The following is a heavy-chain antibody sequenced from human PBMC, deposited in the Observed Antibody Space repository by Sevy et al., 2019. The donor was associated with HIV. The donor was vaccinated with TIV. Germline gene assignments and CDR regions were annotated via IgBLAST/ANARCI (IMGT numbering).Heavy chain of an antibody. CDR2: ISYDGSNK. J-gene: IGHJ6*02. CDR1: GFTFSSYA. V-gene: IGHV3-30*04. CDR3: ARDPANWNCEDYSCYGMDV. D-gene: IGHD1-7*01. Sequence: GGSLRLSCAASGFTFSSYAMHWVRQAPGKGLEWVAVISYDGSNKYYADSVKGRFTISRDNSKNTLYLQMNSLRAEDTAVYHCARDPANWNCEDYSCYGMDVWGQGTTVTVSS.